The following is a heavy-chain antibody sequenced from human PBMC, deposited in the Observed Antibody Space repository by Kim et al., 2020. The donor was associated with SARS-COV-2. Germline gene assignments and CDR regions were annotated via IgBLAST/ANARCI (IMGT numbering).Heavy chain of an antibody. V-gene: IGHV3-23*01. CDR3: AKVFDSSGYYYFFDY. D-gene: IGHD3-22*01. J-gene: IGHJ4*02. Sequence: DSGKGRFTISRDNSKNTLYLQMNSLRAEDATVYYCAKVFDSSGYYYFFDYGGQGTLVTVSP.